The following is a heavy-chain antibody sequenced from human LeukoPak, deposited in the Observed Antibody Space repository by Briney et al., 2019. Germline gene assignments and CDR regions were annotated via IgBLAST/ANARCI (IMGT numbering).Heavy chain of an antibody. CDR1: GFTFSSYA. CDR3: AKSHTPYCSGANCYLFDF. J-gene: IGHJ4*02. CDR2: INNNGGST. D-gene: IGHD2-15*01. Sequence: GRSLRLSCAASGFTFSSYAMSWVRQAPGKGLEWVSHINNNGGSTSYADSVKGRFTISRDNSKNMLYVQINSLRAEDTAVYYCAKSHTPYCSGANCYLFDFWGQGTLVTVSS. V-gene: IGHV3-23*01.